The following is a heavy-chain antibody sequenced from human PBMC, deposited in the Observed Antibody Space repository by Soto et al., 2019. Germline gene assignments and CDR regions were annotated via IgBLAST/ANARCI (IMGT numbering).Heavy chain of an antibody. CDR3: ARDADVLTGSDAFDI. V-gene: IGHV3-11*05. CDR1: GFTFSDYY. Sequence: GGSLRLSCAASGFTFSDYYMSWIRQAPGRGLEWVSYISSTSTYTNYADSVKGRFTISRDNAKNSLYLQMNSLRAEDTAVYYCARDADVLTGSDAFDIWGQGTMVTVSS. CDR2: ISSTSTYT. D-gene: IGHD3-9*01. J-gene: IGHJ3*02.